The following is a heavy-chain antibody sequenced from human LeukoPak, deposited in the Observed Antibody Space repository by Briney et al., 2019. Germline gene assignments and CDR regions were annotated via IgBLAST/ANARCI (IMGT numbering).Heavy chain of an antibody. CDR1: GASIGSRSYY. V-gene: IGHV4-39*01. D-gene: IGHD4-17*01. CDR2: IYYSGST. J-gene: IGHJ5*02. Sequence: SETLSPTCTVSGASIGSRSYYWGGIRQPPGKGLEWIGSIYYSGSTYYNPSLKSRFTISVDTSKNQFSLKLSSVTAADRAVYYCALSTVTLSNWFDPWGQGTLVTGSP. CDR3: ALSTVTLSNWFDP.